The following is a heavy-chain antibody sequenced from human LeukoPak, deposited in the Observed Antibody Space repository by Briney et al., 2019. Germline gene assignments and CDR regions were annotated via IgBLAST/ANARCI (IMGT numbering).Heavy chain of an antibody. CDR3: ARIKVGATGIDY. Sequence: PGGSLRLSCAASGFTFSSYGMHWVRQAPGKGLVWVSRINTDGSHTNYADSVKGRFTFSRDNAKNTLYLQMNSLRVEDTAVYYCARIKVGATGIDYWGQGTLVTVSS. CDR2: INTDGSHT. CDR1: GFTFSSYG. V-gene: IGHV3-74*01. D-gene: IGHD1-26*01. J-gene: IGHJ4*02.